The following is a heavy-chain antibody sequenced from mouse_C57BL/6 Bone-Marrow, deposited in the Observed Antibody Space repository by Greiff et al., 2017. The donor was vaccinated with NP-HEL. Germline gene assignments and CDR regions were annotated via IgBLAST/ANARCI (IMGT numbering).Heavy chain of an antibody. CDR3: ARWDGYYPLFAY. J-gene: IGHJ3*01. Sequence: QVQLKESGPELVKPGASVKISCKASGYAFSSSWMNWVKQRPGKGLEWIGRIYPGDGDTNYNGKFKGKATLTADKSSSTAYMQLSSLTSEDSAVYFCARWDGYYPLFAYWGQGTLVTVSA. D-gene: IGHD2-3*01. V-gene: IGHV1-82*01. CDR1: GYAFSSSW. CDR2: IYPGDGDT.